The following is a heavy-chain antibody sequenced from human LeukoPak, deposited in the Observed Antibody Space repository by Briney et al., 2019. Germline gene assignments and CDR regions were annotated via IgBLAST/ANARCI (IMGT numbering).Heavy chain of an antibody. D-gene: IGHD2-2*01. CDR2: ISGYSGNT. V-gene: IGHV1-18*01. Sequence: ASVKDSCKASGYTFTSYGISWVRQAPGQGLEWMGWISGYSGNTNYVQKFQSRVTIPTDTSTSRVYMELRSLRSDDTAVYYCARDIATVVHQEWGQGTLVTVSS. CDR3: ARDIATVVHQE. J-gene: IGHJ4*02. CDR1: GYTFTSYG.